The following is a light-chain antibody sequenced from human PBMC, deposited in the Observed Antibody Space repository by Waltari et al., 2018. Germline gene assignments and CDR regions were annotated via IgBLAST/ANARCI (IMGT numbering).Light chain of an antibody. CDR1: QSVRGD. CDR2: GAS. J-gene: IGKJ1*01. V-gene: IGKV3-20*01. CDR3: QHYVRLPAT. Sequence: EIVLTQSPGTLSLSPGERATLSCRASQSVRGDLAWYQQKAGQAPRLLIYGASSRANGIPDRFSCSGSGTDFSLTISRLEPEDFAVYYCQHYVRLPATFGQGTKVEI.